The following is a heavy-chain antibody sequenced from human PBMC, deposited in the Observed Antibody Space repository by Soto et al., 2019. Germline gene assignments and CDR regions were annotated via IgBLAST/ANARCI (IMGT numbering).Heavy chain of an antibody. CDR3: ATSSDTGYIFDF. V-gene: IGHV3-7*01. CDR1: GFTFTSYW. Sequence: LRLSCAASGFTFTSYWMSWVRQAPGKGLEWVASIKQNGGEAYYVDSVTGRFTISRDNAKNSLYLEMNSLRAEDRAVYYCATSSDTGYIFDFWGQGTLVTVSS. D-gene: IGHD3-9*01. J-gene: IGHJ4*02. CDR2: IKQNGGEA.